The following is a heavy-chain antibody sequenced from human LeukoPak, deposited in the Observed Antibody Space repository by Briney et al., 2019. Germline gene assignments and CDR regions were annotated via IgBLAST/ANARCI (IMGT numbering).Heavy chain of an antibody. J-gene: IGHJ4*02. V-gene: IGHV4-39*07. CDR1: GGSISSSSYY. D-gene: IGHD3-10*01. CDR3: ARETPHYYVSVNYYFLDY. Sequence: SETLSLTCTVSGGSISSSSYYWGWIRQPPGKGLEWIGSIYYSGSTYYNPSLESRVTISVDKSKNQFSLKLSSVTAADTAVYYCARETPHYYVSVNYYFLDYWGQGTLVTVSS. CDR2: IYYSGST.